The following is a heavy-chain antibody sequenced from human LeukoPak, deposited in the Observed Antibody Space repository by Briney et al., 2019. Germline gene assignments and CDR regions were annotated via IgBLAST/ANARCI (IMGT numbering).Heavy chain of an antibody. CDR3: ATQKKRLPRSAFDI. CDR1: GYTLTELS. CDR2: FDPEDGET. J-gene: IGHJ3*02. Sequence: ASVKVSCKVSGYTLTELSMHWVRQAPGKGLEWMGGFDPEDGETIYAQKFQGRVTVTEDTSTDTAYMELSSLRSEDTAVYYCATQKKRLPRSAFDIWGQGTMVTVSS. V-gene: IGHV1-24*01. D-gene: IGHD2-15*01.